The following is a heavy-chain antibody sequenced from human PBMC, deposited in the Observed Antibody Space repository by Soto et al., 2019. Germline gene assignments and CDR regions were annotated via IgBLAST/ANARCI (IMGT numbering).Heavy chain of an antibody. CDR1: SDCINSAGYY. Sequence: SWTMSLACTLSSDCINSAGYYWSWIRQHPGKGLEWIGYIYYSGSTYYNPSLKSRVTISVDTSKNQFSLKLSSATAADTAVYYCARVDTAMVTPFDYWGQGTLVTVSS. CDR2: IYYSGST. V-gene: IGHV4-31*03. D-gene: IGHD5-18*01. J-gene: IGHJ4*02. CDR3: ARVDTAMVTPFDY.